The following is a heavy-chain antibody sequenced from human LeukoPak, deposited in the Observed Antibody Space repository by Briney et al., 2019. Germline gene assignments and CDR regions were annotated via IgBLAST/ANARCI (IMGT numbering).Heavy chain of an antibody. J-gene: IGHJ6*03. V-gene: IGHV5-51*01. D-gene: IGHD3-22*01. Sequence: KPGESLKISCKGSGYSFTSYWIGWVRQMPGKGLEWMGIIYPGDSDTRYSPSFQGQVTISADKSISTAYLQWSSLKASDTAMYYCARQGGYYYDSSGYYRFYYYMDVWGKGTTVTVSS. CDR3: ARQGGYYYDSSGYYRFYYYMDV. CDR2: IYPGDSDT. CDR1: GYSFTSYW.